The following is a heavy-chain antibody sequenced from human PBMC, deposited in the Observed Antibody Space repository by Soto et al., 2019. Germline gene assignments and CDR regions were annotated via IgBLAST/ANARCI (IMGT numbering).Heavy chain of an antibody. J-gene: IGHJ6*02. CDR3: EKDRGVYYYYHGMDV. Sequence: GGSLRLSCAASGFTFSSYGMHWVRQAPGKGLEWVAVISYDGSNKYYADSVKGRFTISRDNSKNTLYLQMNSLRAEDTAVYYCEKDRGVYYYYHGMDVWGQGTTVTVSS. V-gene: IGHV3-30*18. D-gene: IGHD2-8*01. CDR2: ISYDGSNK. CDR1: GFTFSSYG.